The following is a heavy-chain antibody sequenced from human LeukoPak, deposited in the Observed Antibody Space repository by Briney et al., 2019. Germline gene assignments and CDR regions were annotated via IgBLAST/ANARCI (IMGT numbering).Heavy chain of an antibody. V-gene: IGHV1-2*02. J-gene: IGHJ5*02. CDR3: ARGSWYAH. Sequence: ASVKVSCRASGYXFTGYYIHWVRQAPGQGLEWMGWINPNSADTTYARKFQGRVTMTRDTSISTAYMELSRLRSDDTAVYYCARGSWYAHWGQGTLVTVSS. CDR1: GYXFTGYY. CDR2: INPNSADT.